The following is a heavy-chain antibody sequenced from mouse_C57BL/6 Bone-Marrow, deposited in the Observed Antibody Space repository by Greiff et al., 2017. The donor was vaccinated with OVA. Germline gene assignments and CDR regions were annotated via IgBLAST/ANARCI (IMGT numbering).Heavy chain of an antibody. CDR2: ISNGGGST. CDR3: ARQTLYAEDY. Sequence: EVQLVESGGGLVQPGGSLKLSCAASGFTFSDYYMYWVRQTPEKRLEWVAYISNGGGSTYYPDTVKGRFTISRDNAKNTLYLQMSRLKYEDTAMYYCARQTLYAEDYWGQGTSVTVSS. V-gene: IGHV5-12*01. J-gene: IGHJ4*01. CDR1: GFTFSDYY.